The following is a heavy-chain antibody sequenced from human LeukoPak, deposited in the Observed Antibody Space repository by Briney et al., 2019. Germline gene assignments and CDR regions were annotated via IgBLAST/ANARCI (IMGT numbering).Heavy chain of an antibody. CDR1: GGSFSGYY. Sequence: SETLSLTCAVYGGSFSGYYWSWIRQPPGKGLEWIGEINHSGSTNYNPSLKSRVTISVATSKNQFSLKLSSVTAADTAVYYCASESIVGADHFDYWGQGTLVTVSS. D-gene: IGHD1-26*01. CDR2: INHSGST. CDR3: ASESIVGADHFDY. V-gene: IGHV4-34*01. J-gene: IGHJ4*02.